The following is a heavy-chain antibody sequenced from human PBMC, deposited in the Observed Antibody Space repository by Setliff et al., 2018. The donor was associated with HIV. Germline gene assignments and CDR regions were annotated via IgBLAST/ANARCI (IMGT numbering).Heavy chain of an antibody. CDR3: ARDHNYCSSGYLMDV. V-gene: IGHV3-7*01. D-gene: IGHD2-15*01. CDR2: IKQDGSEK. J-gene: IGHJ6*02. CDR1: GFTFSSYW. Sequence: GGSLRLSCAASGFTFSSYWMSWVRQAPGKGLEWVANIKQDGSEKYYVDSVKGRFTISRDNAKNSLYLQMNSLRAEDTAVYYCARDHNYCSSGYLMDVWGQGTTVTVSS.